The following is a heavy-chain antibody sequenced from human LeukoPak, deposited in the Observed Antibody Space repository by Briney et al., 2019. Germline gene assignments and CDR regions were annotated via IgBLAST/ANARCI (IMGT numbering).Heavy chain of an antibody. J-gene: IGHJ6*02. CDR1: GFTFSSYA. V-gene: IGHV3-23*01. CDR3: ATKHPIAAAGTVFDYYYGMDV. Sequence: GGSLRLSCAASGFTFSSYAMSWVRQAPGKGLEWVSAISGSGGSTYYADSVKGRFTISRDNSKNTLYLQMNSLRAEDTAVYYCATKHPIAAAGTVFDYYYGMDVWGQGTTVTVSS. CDR2: ISGSGGST. D-gene: IGHD6-13*01.